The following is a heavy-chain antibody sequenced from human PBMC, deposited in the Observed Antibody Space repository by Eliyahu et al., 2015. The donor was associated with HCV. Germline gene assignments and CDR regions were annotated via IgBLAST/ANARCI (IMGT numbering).Heavy chain of an antibody. CDR3: ARARARGGNSYYYYGMDV. V-gene: IGHV3-21*01. Sequence: EVQLVESGGGLVKPGXSLRXXCAASGFTFSXYXXNWVRXAPGKGLEWVSSISSSSSYIYYADSVKGRFTISRDNAKNSLYLQMNSLGAEDTAAYYCARARARGGNSYYYYGMDVWGQGTTVTVSS. CDR1: GFTFSXYX. D-gene: IGHD4-23*01. CDR2: ISSSSSYI. J-gene: IGHJ6*02.